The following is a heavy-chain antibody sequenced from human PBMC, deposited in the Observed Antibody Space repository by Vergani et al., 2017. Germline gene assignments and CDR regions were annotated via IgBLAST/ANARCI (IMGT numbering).Heavy chain of an antibody. CDR1: GDSISSNFYY. V-gene: IGHV4-39*01. CDR3: ARSIVSRNPPDYFDN. J-gene: IGHJ4*02. D-gene: IGHD1-14*01. Sequence: QLHLQESGPGLVKPSETLSLTCTVSGDSISSNFYYWGWIRQSPGKGLEWIGSISSSGSTYNNPSLQSRVTMSIDTSKNQVSLKLSSVTAADTALYYCARSIVSRNPPDYFDNWGQGTLVTVSS. CDR2: ISSSGST.